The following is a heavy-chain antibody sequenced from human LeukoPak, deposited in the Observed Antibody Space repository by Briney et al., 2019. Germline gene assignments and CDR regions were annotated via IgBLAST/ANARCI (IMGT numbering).Heavy chain of an antibody. Sequence: GGSLRLSCAASGFTFSSYGMSWVRQAPGKGLEWVSAISGSGGSTYYADSVKGRFTISRDNSKNTLYLQMNSLRAEDTAVYYCAKDRPQYYDILTGYYRTYYFDYWGQGTLVTVSS. CDR1: GFTFSSYG. CDR2: ISGSGGST. D-gene: IGHD3-9*01. CDR3: AKDRPQYYDILTGYYRTYYFDY. J-gene: IGHJ4*02. V-gene: IGHV3-23*01.